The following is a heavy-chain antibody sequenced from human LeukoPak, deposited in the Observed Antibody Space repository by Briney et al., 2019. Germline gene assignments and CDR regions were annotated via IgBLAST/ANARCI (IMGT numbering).Heavy chain of an antibody. CDR1: GFTFSSYW. Sequence: PRGSLRLSCAASGFTFSSYWMSWVRQAPGKGLEWVANIKQDGSEKYYVDSVKGRFTISRDNAKNSLYLQMNSLRAEDTAVYYCARDSSYCSGGSCVYWGQGTLVTVSS. D-gene: IGHD2-15*01. CDR2: IKQDGSEK. CDR3: ARDSSYCSGGSCVY. J-gene: IGHJ4*02. V-gene: IGHV3-7*01.